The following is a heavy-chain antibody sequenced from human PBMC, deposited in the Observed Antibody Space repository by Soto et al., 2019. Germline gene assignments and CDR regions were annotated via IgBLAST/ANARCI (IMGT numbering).Heavy chain of an antibody. J-gene: IGHJ5*02. CDR1: GGSITDYS. V-gene: IGHV4-4*07. Sequence: KTSETLSLTCTVSGGSITDYSWVWIRQPAGKGLEWIGRIFSSGSTNYNPSLKGRITMSLDTSKNQFSLKLNSATATDTAVYFCARDQGVVVTADNWFDPWGQETLVTVSS. CDR2: IFSSGST. CDR3: ARDQGVVVTADNWFDP. D-gene: IGHD2-21*02.